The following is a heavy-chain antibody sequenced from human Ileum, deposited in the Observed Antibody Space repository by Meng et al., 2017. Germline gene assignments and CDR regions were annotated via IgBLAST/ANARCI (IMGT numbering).Heavy chain of an antibody. CDR3: ARPSNIDVVADLHY. CDR1: GFPLSGYA. V-gene: IGHV3-30*03. D-gene: IGHD2-21*01. Sequence: QVQLVESGGGVVQPGKSLRLSCAASGFPLSGYAMHWVRQTPGKGLEWVALMSYDEKKIFYADSVRGRFTISRDNSKNTLYLQLNSLRPEDTGVYYCARPSNIDVVADLHYWGQGTLVTVSS. CDR2: MSYDEKKI. J-gene: IGHJ4*02.